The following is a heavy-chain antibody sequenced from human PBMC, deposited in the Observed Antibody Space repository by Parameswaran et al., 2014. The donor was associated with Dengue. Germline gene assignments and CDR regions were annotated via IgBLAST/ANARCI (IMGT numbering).Heavy chain of an antibody. D-gene: IGHD5-12*01. Sequence: SETLSLTCTVSGGSISSGSYYWSWIRQPAGKGLEWIGRIYTSGSTNYNPSLKSRVTISVDTSKNQFSLKLSSVTAADTAVYYCARERGYSGYDHDYWGQGTLVTVSS. V-gene: IGHV4-61*02. CDR3: ARERGYSGYDHDY. J-gene: IGHJ4*02. CDR2: IYTSGST. CDR1: GGSISSGSYY.